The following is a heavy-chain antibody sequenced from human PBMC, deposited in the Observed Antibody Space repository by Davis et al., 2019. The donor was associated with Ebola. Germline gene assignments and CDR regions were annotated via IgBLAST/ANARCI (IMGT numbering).Heavy chain of an antibody. J-gene: IGHJ4*02. CDR1: GGSISSSNW. Sequence: PSETLSLTCAVSGGSISSSNWWSWVRQPPGKGLEWIGEIYHSGSTNYNPSLKSRVTISVDTSKNQFSLKLSSVTAADTAVYYCARHPLRGDYAFDYWGQGTLVTVSS. CDR3: ARHPLRGDYAFDY. CDR2: IYHSGST. V-gene: IGHV4-4*02. D-gene: IGHD4-17*01.